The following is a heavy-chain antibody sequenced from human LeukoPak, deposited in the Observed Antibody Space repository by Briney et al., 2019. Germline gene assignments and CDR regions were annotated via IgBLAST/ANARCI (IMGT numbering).Heavy chain of an antibody. J-gene: IGHJ4*02. D-gene: IGHD1-14*01. CDR2: ISWNSGSI. V-gene: IGHV3-9*01. CDR3: AKDMGSRTAGGFDY. Sequence: PGGSLRLSCAASGFTFDDYAMHWVRQAPGKGLEWVSGISWNSGSIGYADSVKGRFTISRDNAKNSLYLQMNSLRAEDTALYYCAKDMGSRTAGGFDYWGQGTLVTVSS. CDR1: GFTFDDYA.